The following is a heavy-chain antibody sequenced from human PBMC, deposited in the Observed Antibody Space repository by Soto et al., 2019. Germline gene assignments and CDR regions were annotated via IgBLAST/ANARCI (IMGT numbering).Heavy chain of an antibody. D-gene: IGHD2-2*01. Sequence: PGGSLRLSCAASGFTFSSYAMHWVRQAPGKGLEYVSAISSNGGSTYYANSVKGRFTISRDNSKNTLYLQMGSLRAEDMAVYYCARGPWGVPAAPYYFDYWGQGTLVTVSS. CDR1: GFTFSSYA. CDR3: ARGPWGVPAAPYYFDY. J-gene: IGHJ4*02. V-gene: IGHV3-64*01. CDR2: ISSNGGST.